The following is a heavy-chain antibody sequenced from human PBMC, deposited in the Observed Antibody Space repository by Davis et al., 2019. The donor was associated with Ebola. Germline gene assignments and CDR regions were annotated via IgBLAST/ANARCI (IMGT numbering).Heavy chain of an antibody. CDR3: ARGRGVTPFDY. Sequence: WGSLRLSCAASGFTFSSYAMHWVRQAPGKGLEYVSAISSNGGSTYYANSVKGRFTISRDNSKNTLYLQMGSLRAEDMAVYYCARGRGVTPFDYWGQGTLITVSS. V-gene: IGHV3-64*01. CDR1: GFTFSSYA. J-gene: IGHJ4*02. CDR2: ISSNGGST. D-gene: IGHD2-21*02.